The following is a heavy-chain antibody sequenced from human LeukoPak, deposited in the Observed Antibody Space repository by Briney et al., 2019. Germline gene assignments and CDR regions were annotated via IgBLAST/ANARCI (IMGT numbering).Heavy chain of an antibody. CDR2: IHYSGST. CDR3: ARHKYLSLAAPLDY. Sequence: SETLSLTCTVSGGSISSSSYYWGWIRQPPGKGLEWIGSIHYSGSTYYNPSLKSLVTISVDTPENQFSLSLSSVTAADMAVYYCARHKYLSLAAPLDYWGQGTLVTVSS. D-gene: IGHD6-6*01. V-gene: IGHV4-39*01. CDR1: GGSISSSSYY. J-gene: IGHJ4*02.